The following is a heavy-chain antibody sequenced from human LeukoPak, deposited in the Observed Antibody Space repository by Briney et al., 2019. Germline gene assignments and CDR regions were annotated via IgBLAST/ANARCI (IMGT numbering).Heavy chain of an antibody. V-gene: IGHV1-2*02. CDR2: ISPNSGGT. J-gene: IGHJ4*02. CDR3: VREGRGGSYFY. Sequence: ASVKVSCKVSGDTFTGYYIHWVRRAPGQGLEWMGWISPNSGGTNYAQKFQGRVTMTRDTSISAAYMELTRLTSADTAVYYCVREGRGGSYFYWGQGTLVTVSS. CDR1: GDTFTGYY. D-gene: IGHD1-26*01.